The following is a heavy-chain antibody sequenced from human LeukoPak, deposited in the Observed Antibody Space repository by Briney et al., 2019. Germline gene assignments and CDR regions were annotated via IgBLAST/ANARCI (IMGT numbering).Heavy chain of an antibody. CDR2: IKGDGSDK. Sequence: GSLRLSCAASGFTFSNDWMSWVRQAPGKGLEWMASIKGDGSDKYYVDSVKGRFTISRDNAKNSMYLQMNSLRAEDTAVYYCARDPETKRGRDGLDYWGPGTLVIVS. J-gene: IGHJ4*02. CDR3: ARDPETKRGRDGLDY. V-gene: IGHV3-7*01. CDR1: GFTFSNDW. D-gene: IGHD1-14*01.